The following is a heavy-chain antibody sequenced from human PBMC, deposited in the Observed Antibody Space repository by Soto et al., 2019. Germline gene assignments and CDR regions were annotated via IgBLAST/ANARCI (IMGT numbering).Heavy chain of an antibody. Sequence: SQTLSLTCAITGDSVSSNSAGWSWVRQSPSRGLEWLGRTYYRSKWYYEYAVSVRGRITINPDTSKNQYSLQLNSVTPEDAAVYFCARGEQYSGRIFDYWGQGTLVTVSS. CDR1: GDSVSSNSAG. CDR3: ARGEQYSGRIFDY. J-gene: IGHJ4*01. V-gene: IGHV6-1*01. CDR2: TYYRSKWYY. D-gene: IGHD1-26*01.